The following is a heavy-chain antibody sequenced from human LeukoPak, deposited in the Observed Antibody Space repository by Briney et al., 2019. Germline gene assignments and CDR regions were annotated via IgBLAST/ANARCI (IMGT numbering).Heavy chain of an antibody. D-gene: IGHD3-22*01. J-gene: IGHJ4*02. V-gene: IGHV3-30*04. CDR1: GFTFSSYT. Sequence: LPGRSLRLSCAASGFTFSSYTMHWVRQAPGKGLEWVAVISYDGSNKYYADSVKGRFTISRDNSKNTLYLQMNGLRAEDTAVYYCARENYYDSSGYFDYWGQGTLVTVSS. CDR2: ISYDGSNK. CDR3: ARENYYDSSGYFDY.